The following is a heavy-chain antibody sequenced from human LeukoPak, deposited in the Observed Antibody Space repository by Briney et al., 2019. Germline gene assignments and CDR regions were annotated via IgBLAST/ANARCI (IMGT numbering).Heavy chain of an antibody. CDR3: ARDGTAAARTQAFDI. CDR2: IWYDGRNK. D-gene: IGHD6-13*01. V-gene: IGHV3-33*01. CDR1: GFTFSSYG. J-gene: IGHJ3*02. Sequence: GGSLRLSCAASGFTFSSYGMHWVRQAPGKGLEWVAVIWYDGRNKYYADSVKGRFTISRDNSKNTLYLQMNSLRAEDTAVYYCARDGTAAARTQAFDIWGQGTMVTVSS.